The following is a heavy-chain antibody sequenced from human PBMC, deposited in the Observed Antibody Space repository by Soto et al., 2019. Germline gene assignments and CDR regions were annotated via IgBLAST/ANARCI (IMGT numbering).Heavy chain of an antibody. CDR2: IRSKVFNRTT. V-gene: IGHV3-49*04. J-gene: IGHJ4*02. CDR1: GFTFGNYA. D-gene: IGHD6-13*01. Sequence: GGSLRLSCTVSGFTFGNYALTWVRQAPGKAPEWVGLIRSKVFNRTTEYATSVKGRFTLTRDDSKNIASLQMNSLKTEDTAVYYCTRLTNIAPYYFDYWGQGTLVTVSS. CDR3: TRLTNIAPYYFDY.